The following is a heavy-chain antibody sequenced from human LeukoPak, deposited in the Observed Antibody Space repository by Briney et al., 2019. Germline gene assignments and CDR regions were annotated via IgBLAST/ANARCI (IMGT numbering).Heavy chain of an antibody. CDR3: ARVTIDSSGYYYSY. Sequence: SETLSLTCTVSGGSISSGGYWSWIRQHPGKGLEWIGYIYYSGNTYYNPSLKSRVTISVDRSKNQFSLKLSSVTAADTAVYYCARVTIDSSGYYYSYWGQGTLVTVSS. J-gene: IGHJ4*02. V-gene: IGHV4-31*03. D-gene: IGHD3-22*01. CDR2: IYYSGNT. CDR1: GGSISSGGY.